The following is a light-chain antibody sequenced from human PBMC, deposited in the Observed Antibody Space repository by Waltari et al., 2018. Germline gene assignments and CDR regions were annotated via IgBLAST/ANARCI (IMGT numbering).Light chain of an antibody. J-gene: IGKJ1*01. V-gene: IGKV3-20*01. CDR2: AAS. CDR1: QSIGNNY. Sequence: ENVLTQSPGTLSLSPGERATLSCRASQSIGNNYLAWYQQKPGQAPRLLIYAASIRATGIPDRFSGSGSGTEFTLTISRLEPEDFAVFYCHQYDRSPWTFGQGTKVEF. CDR3: HQYDRSPWT.